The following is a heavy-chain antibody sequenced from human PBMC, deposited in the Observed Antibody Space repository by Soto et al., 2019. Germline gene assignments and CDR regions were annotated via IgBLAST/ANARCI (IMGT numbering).Heavy chain of an antibody. V-gene: IGHV3-13*02. CDR3: TRGSHQIGGFDV. CDR2: SGTGGDT. Sequence: GGSLRLSCVASGFILSAFDMHWVRQVAGRGLEWVASSGTGGDTYYTGSARGRFTISRDNADNYLYLQMNSLTAADTAVYYCTRGSHQIGGFDVWGQGTTVTVSS. D-gene: IGHD3-10*01. J-gene: IGHJ6*02. CDR1: GFILSAFD.